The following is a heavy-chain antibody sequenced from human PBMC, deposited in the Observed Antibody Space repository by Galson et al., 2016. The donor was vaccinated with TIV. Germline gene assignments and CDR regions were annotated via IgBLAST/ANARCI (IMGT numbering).Heavy chain of an antibody. J-gene: IGHJ5*02. CDR1: GFTFSDYA. CDR3: ATLPYSSPSDWFSP. V-gene: IGHV3-23*01. D-gene: IGHD6-6*01. CDR2: IVGGGYST. Sequence: SLRLSCAASGFTFSDYAMNWVRQAPGKGLEWVSVIVGGGYSTHYADSVEGRFTISRDNSNNMVYLQMNSLRAEDTAIYYCATLPYSSPSDWFSPWGQGTLVTVSS.